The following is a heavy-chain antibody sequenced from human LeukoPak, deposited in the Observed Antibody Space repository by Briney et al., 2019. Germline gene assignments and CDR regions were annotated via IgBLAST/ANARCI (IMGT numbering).Heavy chain of an antibody. CDR2: IWYDGSNE. D-gene: IGHD7-27*01. J-gene: IGHJ5*02. V-gene: IGHV3-33*01. CDR3: ARDSPLTAAPFDP. Sequence: GWCLRLSCVASGITFSSFGMHWVRRAPGKGLGWVAFIWYDGSNEYYADSVKGRFTIFRDNSKSTLYLQMNSLRGDDTAVYYCARDSPLTAAPFDPWGQGTLVTVSS. CDR1: GITFSSFG.